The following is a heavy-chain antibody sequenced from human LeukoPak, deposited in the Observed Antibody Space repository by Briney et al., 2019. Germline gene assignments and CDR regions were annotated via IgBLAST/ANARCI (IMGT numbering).Heavy chain of an antibody. J-gene: IGHJ4*02. V-gene: IGHV1-2*02. Sequence: ASVKVSCKASGYTFSKKMHWVRQAPGQGLEWMGWINPNSGDTFYAQDFQGRVTMTSDTSISTAYMELSRLRSDDTAVYYCARDVGFCLCDYWGQGTLVTVSS. D-gene: IGHD2-21*01. CDR1: GYTFSKK. CDR3: ARDVGFCLCDY. CDR2: INPNSGDT.